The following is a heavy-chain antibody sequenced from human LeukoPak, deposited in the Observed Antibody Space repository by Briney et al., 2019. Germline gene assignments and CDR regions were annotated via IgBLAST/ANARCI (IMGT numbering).Heavy chain of an antibody. J-gene: IGHJ4*02. D-gene: IGHD3-9*01. CDR3: ARGRHYDILTGYYNERYFDY. Sequence: PSETLSLTCAVYGGSFSGYYWSWIRQPPGKGLEWIGEINHSGSTNYNPSLKSRVTISVDTSKNDFSLKLSSVTAADTAVYYCARGRHYDILTGYYNERYFDYWGQRTLVTVSS. CDR1: GGSFSGYY. CDR2: INHSGST. V-gene: IGHV4-34*01.